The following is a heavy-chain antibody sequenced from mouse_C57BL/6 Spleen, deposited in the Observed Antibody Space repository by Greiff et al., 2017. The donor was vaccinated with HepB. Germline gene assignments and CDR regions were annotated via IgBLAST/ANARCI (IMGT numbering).Heavy chain of an antibody. CDR3: ARRSNYGFDY. J-gene: IGHJ2*01. D-gene: IGHD2-5*01. Sequence: QVQLQQPGAELVKPGASVKLSCKASGYTFTSYWMQWVKQRPGQGLEWIGEIDPSDSYTNYNQKFKGKATLTVDTSSSPAYMQLSSLTSEDSAVYYCARRSNYGFDYWGQGTTLTVSS. CDR1: GYTFTSYW. V-gene: IGHV1-50*01. CDR2: IDPSDSYT.